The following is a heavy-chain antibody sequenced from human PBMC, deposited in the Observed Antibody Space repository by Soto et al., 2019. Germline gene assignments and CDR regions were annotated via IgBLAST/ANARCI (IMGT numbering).Heavy chain of an antibody. V-gene: IGHV1-46*01. CDR1: GYTFTSYY. CDR3: ARVRRDWYYDILTGYRRKDWFDP. Sequence: ASVKVSCKASGYTFTSYYMHWVRHAPGQGLEWMGIINPSGGSTSYAQKFQGRVTMTRDTSTSTVYMELSSLRSEDTAVYYCARVRRDWYYDILTGYRRKDWFDPWGQGTLVTVSS. J-gene: IGHJ5*02. CDR2: INPSGGST. D-gene: IGHD3-9*01.